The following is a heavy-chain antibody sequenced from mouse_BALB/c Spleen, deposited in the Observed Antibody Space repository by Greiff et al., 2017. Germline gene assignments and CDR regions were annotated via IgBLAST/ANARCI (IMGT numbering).Heavy chain of an antibody. CDR3: ARGYGNYDLYYFDY. Sequence: EVKLVESGPGLVKPSQSLSLTCSVTGYSITSGYYWNWIRQFPGNKLEWMGYISYDGSNNYNPSLKNRISITRDTSKNQFFLKLNSVTTEDTATYYCARGYGNYDLYYFDYWGQGTTLTVSS. CDR2: ISYDGSN. D-gene: IGHD2-10*02. CDR1: GYSITSGYY. V-gene: IGHV3-6*02. J-gene: IGHJ2*01.